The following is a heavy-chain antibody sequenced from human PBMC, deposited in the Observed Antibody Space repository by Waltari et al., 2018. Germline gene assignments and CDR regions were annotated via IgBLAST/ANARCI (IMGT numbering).Heavy chain of an antibody. CDR1: GGSISSYY. CDR3: ARATTYYYYYYGMDV. D-gene: IGHD1-1*01. Sequence: QVQLQESGQGLVKPSETLSLTCTVSGGSISSYYWSWIRQPPGKGLEWIGYIYYSGSTNYNPSLKSRVTISVDTSKNQFSLKLSSVTAADTAVYYCARATTYYYYYYGMDVWGQGTTVTVSS. V-gene: IGHV4-59*01. CDR2: IYYSGST. J-gene: IGHJ6*02.